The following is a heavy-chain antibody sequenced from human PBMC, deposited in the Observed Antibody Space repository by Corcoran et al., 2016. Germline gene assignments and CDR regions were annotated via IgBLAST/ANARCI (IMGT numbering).Heavy chain of an antibody. V-gene: IGHV4-39*01. J-gene: IGHJ4*02. D-gene: IGHD6-19*01. Sequence: QLQLQESGPGLVKPSETLSLTCTVSGGSISSSSYYWGWIRQPPGKGLEWIGSIYYSGSTYYNPSLKSRVTISVDTSKNQFSLKLSSVTAADTAVDYCARQDVWGSGWYWGQGTLVTVSS. CDR1: GGSISSSSYY. CDR3: ARQDVWGSGWY. CDR2: IYYSGST.